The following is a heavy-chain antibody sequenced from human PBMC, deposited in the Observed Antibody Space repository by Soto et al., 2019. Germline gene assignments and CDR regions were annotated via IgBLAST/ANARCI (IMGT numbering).Heavy chain of an antibody. CDR1: GGTFSSYA. J-gene: IGHJ3*02. CDR2: LIPIFGTA. Sequence: QVQLVQSGAEVKKPGSSVKVSCKASGGTFSSYAISWVRQAPGQGLEWMGGLIPIFGTANYAQKYQGRVTITADESTSTAYMELSSLRSEDTAVYYWARVETPRLHDAFDIWGQGTMVTVSS. CDR3: ARVETPRLHDAFDI. D-gene: IGHD1-1*01. V-gene: IGHV1-69*01.